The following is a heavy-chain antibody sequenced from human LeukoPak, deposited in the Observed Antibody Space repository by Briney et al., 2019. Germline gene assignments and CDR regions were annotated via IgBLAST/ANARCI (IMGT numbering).Heavy chain of an antibody. V-gene: IGHV3-23*01. Sequence: PRGSLRLSCADSKFTFSNYGISWVRQAPGRGLEWVSGISASSETTYYADSVKGRFTISRDSSKTILYLQMRGLRAEDTGVYFCAKRAGANSGPFDFWGRGALVTVSS. D-gene: IGHD6-25*01. J-gene: IGHJ4*02. CDR2: ISASSETT. CDR1: KFTFSNYG. CDR3: AKRAGANSGPFDF.